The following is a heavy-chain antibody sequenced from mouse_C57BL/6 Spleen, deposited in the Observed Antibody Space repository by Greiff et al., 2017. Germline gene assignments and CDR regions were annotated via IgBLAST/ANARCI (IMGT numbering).Heavy chain of an antibody. CDR1: GYTFTTYP. V-gene: IGHV1-47*01. J-gene: IGHJ3*01. Sequence: VQGVESGAELVKPGASVKMSCKASGYTFTTYPIEWMKQNHGKSLEWIGNFHPYNDDTNYNEKFKGKATLTVEKSSSTVYLELSRLTSDDSAVYYCARRGDYGNYVWFAYWGQGTLVTVSA. CDR2: FHPYNDDT. D-gene: IGHD2-1*01. CDR3: ARRGDYGNYVWFAY.